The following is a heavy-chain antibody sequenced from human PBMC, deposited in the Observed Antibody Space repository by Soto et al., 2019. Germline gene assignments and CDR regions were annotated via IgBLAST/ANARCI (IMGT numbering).Heavy chain of an antibody. D-gene: IGHD3-10*02. V-gene: IGHV4-59*01. CDR3: ASMIGDPVLSFDS. J-gene: IGHJ5*01. Sequence: QVQLQESGPGLVKPSETLSLTCTVSGGSISSYYWSWIRQPPGKGLEWIGFIFYSGSTSYNPSLKSRVFIAIDTSEYQFSLNLISVTAADAAVYYCASMIGDPVLSFDSWGQGTLVAVSS. CDR1: GGSISSYY. CDR2: IFYSGST.